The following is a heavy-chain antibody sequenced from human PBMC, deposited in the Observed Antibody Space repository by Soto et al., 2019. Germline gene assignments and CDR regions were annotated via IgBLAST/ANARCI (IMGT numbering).Heavy chain of an antibody. D-gene: IGHD1-1*01. J-gene: IGHJ2*01. Sequence: EVQLVESGGSVIRPGVSLRLSCAASGFALQNHGMAWVRQVPGKGLEWVAGISGSGVNAGYADSVKGRFTISRDNGDNSLYLEINNLGVEDTALYHCARKPHWQYWYFDLWGRGTLVTVSS. CDR2: ISGSGVNA. V-gene: IGHV3-20*01. CDR3: ARKPHWQYWYFDL. CDR1: GFALQNHG.